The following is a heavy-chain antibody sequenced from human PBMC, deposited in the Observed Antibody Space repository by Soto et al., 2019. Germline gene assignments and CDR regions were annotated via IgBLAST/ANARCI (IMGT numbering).Heavy chain of an antibody. CDR3: TQIYGSGSWGWYFHP. D-gene: IGHD1-26*01. CDR2: VFWDDGE. CDR1: GFSLTTTGLG. V-gene: IGHV2-5*02. J-gene: IGHJ5*02. Sequence: QITLRESGPSLVKPTETLTLTCTFSGFSLTTTGLGVGWVRQPPGKALEWLAVVFWDDGERYRPSLKTRVTITKDTSKNQVVLTMTNMDPVDTATYYCTQIYGSGSWGWYFHPWGQGSLVTVSS.